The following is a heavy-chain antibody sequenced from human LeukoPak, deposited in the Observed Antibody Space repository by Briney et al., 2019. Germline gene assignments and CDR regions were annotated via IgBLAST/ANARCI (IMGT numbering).Heavy chain of an antibody. CDR2: IYYSGST. Sequence: SEALSLTCTVSGGSVSSGSYYWSWIRQPPGKGLEWIGYIYYSGSTNYNPSLKSRVTISVDTSKNQFSLKLSSVTAADTAVYYWARTYYYGSGSYYSDWYFDLWGRGTLVTVSS. V-gene: IGHV4-61*01. CDR1: GGSVSSGSYY. D-gene: IGHD3-10*01. CDR3: ARTYYYGSGSYYSDWYFDL. J-gene: IGHJ2*01.